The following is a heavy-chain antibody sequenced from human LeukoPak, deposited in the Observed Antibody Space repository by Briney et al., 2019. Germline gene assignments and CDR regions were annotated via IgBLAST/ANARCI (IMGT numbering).Heavy chain of an antibody. CDR1: GFTFIDYA. V-gene: IGHV3-23*01. J-gene: IGHJ4*02. CDR2: ISGSGCST. D-gene: IGHD2-8*01. Sequence: GGSLRLSCSASGFTFIDYAMSWVRQAPGKGLEWVSGISGSGCSTYYPDSVKGRFTLSRDNSQNTMSLQMDSLRAEDTAVYYCAKDPGGIVLMMSAIPPYYFDYWGQGTLVTVSS. CDR3: AKDPGGIVLMMSAIPPYYFDY.